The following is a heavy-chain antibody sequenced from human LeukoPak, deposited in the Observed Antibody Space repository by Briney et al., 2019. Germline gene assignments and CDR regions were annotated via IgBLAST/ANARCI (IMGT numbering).Heavy chain of an antibody. CDR3: AKVVDPYGGNSAYGMDV. CDR2: ISWNSGSI. Sequence: PGRSLRLSCAASGFTFDDYAMHWVRQPPGKGLEWVSGISWNSGSIGYADSVKGRFTISRDNAKNSLYLQMNSLRAEDTALYYCAKVVDPYGGNSAYGMDVWGQGTTVTVSS. CDR1: GFTFDDYA. J-gene: IGHJ6*02. D-gene: IGHD4-23*01. V-gene: IGHV3-9*01.